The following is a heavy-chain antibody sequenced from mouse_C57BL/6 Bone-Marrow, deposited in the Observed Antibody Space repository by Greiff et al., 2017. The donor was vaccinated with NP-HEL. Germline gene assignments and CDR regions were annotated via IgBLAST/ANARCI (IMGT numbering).Heavy chain of an antibody. CDR3: ARSTYYSNYVPMDY. J-gene: IGHJ4*01. D-gene: IGHD2-5*01. Sequence: VQLQQPGAELVRPGTSVKLSCKASGYTFTSYWMHWVKQRPGQGLEWIGVIDPSDSYTNYNPKFKGKATLTVDTSSSTAYMQLSSLTSEDSAVYYCARSTYYSNYVPMDYWGQGTSVTVSS. V-gene: IGHV1-59*01. CDR1: GYTFTSYW. CDR2: IDPSDSYT.